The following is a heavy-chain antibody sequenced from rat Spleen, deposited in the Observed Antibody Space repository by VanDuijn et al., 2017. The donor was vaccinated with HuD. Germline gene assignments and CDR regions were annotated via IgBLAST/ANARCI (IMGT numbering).Heavy chain of an antibody. CDR3: TRDWLSTEGRSFDY. V-gene: IGHV2-43*01. CDR1: GFSLTTHH. CDR2: IGAGGGT. Sequence: QVRLKESGPGLVQPSQTLSLTCTVSGFSLTTHHVSWVRQPPGKSLVGLGIIGAGGGTNYNSAVKSRLSISRDTSKSQVFLRVSSLQTKDTATYYCTRDWLSTEGRSFDYWGQGVMVTVSS. J-gene: IGHJ2*01. D-gene: IGHD1-11*01.